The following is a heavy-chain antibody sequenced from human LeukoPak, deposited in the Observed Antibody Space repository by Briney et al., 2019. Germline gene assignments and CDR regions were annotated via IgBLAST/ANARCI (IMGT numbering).Heavy chain of an antibody. D-gene: IGHD3-10*01. J-gene: IGHJ3*02. V-gene: IGHV4-34*01. CDR1: GFTFSSYS. CDR3: ARRKRVALLLWFGQREAFDI. Sequence: GSLRLSCAASGFTFSSYSMNWVRQPPGKGLEWIGEINHSGSTNYNPSLKSRVTISVDTSKNQFSLKLSSVTAADTAVYYCARRKRVALLLWFGQREAFDIWGQGTMVTVSS. CDR2: INHSGST.